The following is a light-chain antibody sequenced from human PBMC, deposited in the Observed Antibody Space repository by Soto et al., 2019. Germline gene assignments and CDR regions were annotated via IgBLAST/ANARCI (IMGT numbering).Light chain of an antibody. J-gene: IGKJ1*01. CDR3: QQYSDWRPQ. V-gene: IGKV3-15*01. CDR1: HSVSSS. CDR2: GAS. Sequence: DIVMTQSPATLSVSPGERATLFCRASHSVSSSLARYQQKPGQAPRLLIHGASTRATGIPARFSGSGSGTEFTLTISSLQSEDFAVYYCQQYSDWRPQFGQGTKVDIK.